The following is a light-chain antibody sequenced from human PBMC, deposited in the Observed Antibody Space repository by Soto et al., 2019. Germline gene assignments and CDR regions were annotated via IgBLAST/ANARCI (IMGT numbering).Light chain of an antibody. Sequence: QSALTQPRSVSGSPGQSVTISCTGTSSDVGGYNFVSWYQQHPGKAPKLMIYDVSKRPSGVPDRFSGSKSDNTASLTISGLQAEDESDYAGGHTFYVFGGGTQLTVL. CDR3: GHTFYV. V-gene: IGLV2-11*01. CDR2: DVS. CDR1: SSDVGGYNF. J-gene: IGLJ7*01.